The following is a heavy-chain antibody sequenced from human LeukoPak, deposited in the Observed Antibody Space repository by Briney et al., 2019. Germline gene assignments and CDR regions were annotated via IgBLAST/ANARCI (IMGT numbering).Heavy chain of an antibody. D-gene: IGHD3-10*01. CDR1: GFTFSSYA. Sequence: GGSLRLSCAASGFTFSSYAMSWVRQAPGKGLEWVSATSGSGDRTYYADSVRGRFTISRDNPKNTLYLQMNGLRAEDTAVYYCAKPYYYGSGSYFLHFDFWGQGALVTVSS. J-gene: IGHJ4*02. V-gene: IGHV3-23*01. CDR2: TSGSGDRT. CDR3: AKPYYYGSGSYFLHFDF.